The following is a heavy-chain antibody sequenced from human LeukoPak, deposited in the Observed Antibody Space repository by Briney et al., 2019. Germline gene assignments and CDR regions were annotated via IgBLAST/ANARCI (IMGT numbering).Heavy chain of an antibody. J-gene: IGHJ4*02. V-gene: IGHV3-30*03. CDR1: GFTFSSYG. CDR2: ISYDGSNK. CDR3: ARVPSTYCYDSSGYSDY. D-gene: IGHD3-22*01. Sequence: GGSLRLSCAASGFTFSSYGMHWVRQAPGKGLEWVAVISYDGSNKYYADSVKGRFTISRDNSKNTLYLQMNSLRAEDTAVYYCARVPSTYCYDSSGYSDYWGQGTLVTVSS.